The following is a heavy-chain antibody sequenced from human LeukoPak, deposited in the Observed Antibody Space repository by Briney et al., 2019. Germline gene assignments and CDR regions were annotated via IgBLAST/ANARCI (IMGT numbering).Heavy chain of an antibody. V-gene: IGHV1-3*01. CDR3: ARDLAWGSGYDLDY. J-gene: IGHJ4*01. CDR2: INAGNGYT. Sequence: GASVKVSCKASGYTFTKYAMHWVRQAPGQTLEWLGWINAGNGYTRYSQELQGRVTMTRDTSISTAYMELTRLRFDDTAMYYCARDLAWGSGYDLDYWGLGTLVIVSS. D-gene: IGHD5-12*01. CDR1: GYTFTKYA.